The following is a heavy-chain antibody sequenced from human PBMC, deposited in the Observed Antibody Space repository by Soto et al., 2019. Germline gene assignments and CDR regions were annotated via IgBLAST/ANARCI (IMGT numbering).Heavy chain of an antibody. D-gene: IGHD3-16*01. CDR1: GFTFSSHD. CDR2: VSGGGIT. Sequence: GGSLRLSCSASGFTFSSHDMIWVRQAPGKGLEWVSGVSGGGITSYADSEKGRFTISRDKSRNTLYLQVNSLRVEDTAVYYCVKGFWGDYWGQGTLVTVSS. CDR3: VKGFWGDY. V-gene: IGHV3-23*01. J-gene: IGHJ4*02.